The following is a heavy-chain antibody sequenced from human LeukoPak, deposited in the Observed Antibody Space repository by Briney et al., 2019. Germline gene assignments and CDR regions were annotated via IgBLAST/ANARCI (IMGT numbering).Heavy chain of an antibody. D-gene: IGHD2-15*01. J-gene: IGHJ4*02. V-gene: IGHV3-48*01. CDR2: ISSSSSTI. CDR1: GFTFSSYS. Sequence: PGGSLRLSCAASGFTFSSYSMNWVRQAPGKGLEWVSYISSSSSTIYYADSVKGRFTISRDNAKNSLYLQMNSLRAEDTAVYYCASVPWAATHYWGQGTLVTVSS. CDR3: ASVPWAATHY.